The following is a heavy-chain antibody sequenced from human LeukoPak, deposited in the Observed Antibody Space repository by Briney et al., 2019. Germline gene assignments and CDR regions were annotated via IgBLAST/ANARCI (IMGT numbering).Heavy chain of an antibody. Sequence: SETLSLTCTVSGGSISSSSYYWGWIRQPPGKGLEWIGSIHYSGSTYYNPSLKSRVTISVDTSKNQFSLKLSSVTAADTAVYYCARTTMVRGTYYMDVWGKGTTVTISS. V-gene: IGHV4-39*07. CDR2: IHYSGST. CDR1: GGSISSSSYY. D-gene: IGHD3-10*01. J-gene: IGHJ6*03. CDR3: ARTTMVRGTYYMDV.